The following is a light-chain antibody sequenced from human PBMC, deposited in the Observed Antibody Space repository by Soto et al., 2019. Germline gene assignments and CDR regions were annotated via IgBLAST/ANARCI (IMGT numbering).Light chain of an antibody. Sequence: EIVLTQSPATLSLSPGERSTLSCRASQSVSSYLAWYQQKPGQXHRXXIYDASNRATGIPARFSGSGSGTDFTITISSLEPEDFEVYYGQQRSNWPITFGQGTRLEI. V-gene: IGKV3-11*01. CDR2: DAS. CDR3: QQRSNWPIT. J-gene: IGKJ5*01. CDR1: QSVSSY.